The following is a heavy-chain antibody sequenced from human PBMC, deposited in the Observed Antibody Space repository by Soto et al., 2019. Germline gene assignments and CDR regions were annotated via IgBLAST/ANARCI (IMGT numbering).Heavy chain of an antibody. CDR1: GCTFSSNS. CDR3: VTLALGKFDY. V-gene: IGHV3-23*01. CDR2: ISDGGDRI. J-gene: IGHJ4*02. Sequence: GGSLRLSCAASGCTFSSNSMSWVRQAPGEGLEWVSAISDGGDRIYYVDSVKGRFTISRDNSKNKLYLQMDSLRAEDTAVYYCVTLALGKFDYWGQGILVTVSS. D-gene: IGHD1-26*01.